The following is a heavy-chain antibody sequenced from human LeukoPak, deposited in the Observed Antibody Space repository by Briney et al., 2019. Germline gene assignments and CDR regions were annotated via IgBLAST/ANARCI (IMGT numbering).Heavy chain of an antibody. V-gene: IGHV3-74*01. D-gene: IGHD5-18*01. CDR3: ARDAVDTANAV. Sequence: GGSLRLPCAASGFTFTTHWMHWVRQAPGKGLVWVSHINSDGSITSYADSVKGRFTISRDNAKNTLYLQMNSLRAEDTAVYYCARDAVDTANAVWGQGTTVTVSS. CDR1: GFTFTTHW. J-gene: IGHJ6*02. CDR2: INSDGSIT.